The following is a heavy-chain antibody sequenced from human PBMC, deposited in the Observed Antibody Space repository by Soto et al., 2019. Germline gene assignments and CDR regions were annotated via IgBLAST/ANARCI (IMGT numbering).Heavy chain of an antibody. CDR1: GFSFRRYG. J-gene: IGHJ6*02. CDR3: AREGFYSRSSEYSGYNYYGMDV. CDR2: IWYDGSNK. Sequence: QEQLLESGGGVVQPGRSLRLSCAASGFSFRRYGMHWVRQAPGKGLEWVAVIWYDGSNKYYGDFLKGRFTISRDNSKNTLYLQMNSPRADDSGVYYCAREGFYSRSSEYSGYNYYGMDVWGQGTTVIVTS. D-gene: IGHD6-6*01. V-gene: IGHV3-33*01.